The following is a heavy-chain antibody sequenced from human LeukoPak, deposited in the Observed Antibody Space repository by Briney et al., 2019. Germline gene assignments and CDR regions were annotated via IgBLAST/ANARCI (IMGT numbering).Heavy chain of an antibody. J-gene: IGHJ4*02. CDR2: IWYDGTNK. CDR1: GFSFSSYG. Sequence: QPGGSLRLSCAASGFSFSSYGMHWVRQAPGKGLEWVAVIWYDGTNKYYADSVKGRFTISRDNSKNTLYLQMNSLRAEDTAVYYCARDQRGFSYFKYYFDYWGQGTLVTVSS. CDR3: ARDQRGFSYFKYYFDY. V-gene: IGHV3-33*01. D-gene: IGHD5-18*01.